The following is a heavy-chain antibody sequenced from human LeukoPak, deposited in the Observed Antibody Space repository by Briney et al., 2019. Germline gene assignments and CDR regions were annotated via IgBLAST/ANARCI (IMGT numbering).Heavy chain of an antibody. CDR1: GYSISSGYY. D-gene: IGHD2-15*01. J-gene: IGHJ3*02. CDR2: IYHSGST. V-gene: IGHV4-38-2*02. CDR3: ARVAVVAATTPDAFDI. Sequence: SETLSLTCTVSGYSISSGYYWGWIRQPPGKGLEWIGSIYHSGSTYYNPSLKSRVTISVDTSKNQFSLKLSSVTATDTAVYYCARVAVVAATTPDAFDIWGQGTMVTVSS.